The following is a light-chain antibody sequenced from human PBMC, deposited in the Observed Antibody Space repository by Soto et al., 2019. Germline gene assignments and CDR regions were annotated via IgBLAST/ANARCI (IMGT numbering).Light chain of an antibody. CDR2: KAS. Sequence: DFQMTQSPSTLSASVGARVTITCRASQNIDKWLAWYRQKPGKAPGLLIYKASTLQSGVPSRFSGSGSGTEFTLTITSLQPDDFATYYCQQYDTSSRTFGQGTKVEIK. CDR1: QNIDKW. CDR3: QQYDTSSRT. V-gene: IGKV1-5*03. J-gene: IGKJ1*01.